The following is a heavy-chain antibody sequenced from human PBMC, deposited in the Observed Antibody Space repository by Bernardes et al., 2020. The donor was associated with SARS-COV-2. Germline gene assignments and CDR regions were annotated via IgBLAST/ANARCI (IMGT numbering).Heavy chain of an antibody. CDR3: AREGRTGDHFDY. D-gene: IGHD7-27*01. CDR2: IKPTSGGT. V-gene: IGHV1-2*02. J-gene: IGHJ4*02. CDR1: GYTLTAYF. Sequence: ASVPDSCKASGYTLTAYFMHWVRQVPGQGPAWLGLIKPTSGGTSYAQKFQGRVTMTRDTSISTAYMELSRLKSDDSAVYYFAREGRTGDHFDYWGQGTLVTGSS.